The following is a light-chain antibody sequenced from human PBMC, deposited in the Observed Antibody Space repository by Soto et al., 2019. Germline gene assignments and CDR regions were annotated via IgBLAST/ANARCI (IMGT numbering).Light chain of an antibody. CDR3: SSYTSSSTLVV. CDR2: DVS. J-gene: IGLJ2*01. V-gene: IGLV2-14*01. Sequence: QSVLTQPASVSGSPGQSITISCTGTSSDVGGYNYVSWYQQHPGKAPKLMIYDVSNRPSGVSPRFSGSKSGNTASLTISGLQAEDEAEYYCSSYTSSSTLVVVGGGTKLTVL. CDR1: SSDVGGYNY.